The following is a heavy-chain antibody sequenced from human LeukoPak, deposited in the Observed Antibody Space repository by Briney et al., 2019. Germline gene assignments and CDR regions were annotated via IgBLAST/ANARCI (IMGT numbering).Heavy chain of an antibody. CDR3: ARRGAGYFDSSPFDY. CDR2: IYYSGST. J-gene: IGHJ4*02. CDR1: GGSISSSSYY. V-gene: IGHV4-39*01. Sequence: SETLSLTCTVSGGSISSSSYYWGWIRQPPGKGLEWIGSIYYSGSTYYNPSLKSRVTISVDTSKNQFSLKLSSVTAADTAVYYFARRGAGYFDSSPFDYWGQGTLVTVSS. D-gene: IGHD3-9*01.